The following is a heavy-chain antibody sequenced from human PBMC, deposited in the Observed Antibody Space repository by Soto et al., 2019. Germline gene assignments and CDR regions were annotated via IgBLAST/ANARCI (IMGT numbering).Heavy chain of an antibody. Sequence: QVQLVQSGAEVKKPGASVKVSCKASGYTFTSYGISWVRQAPGQGLEWMGWISAYNGNTNYAQKLQGRVTMTTDTSTSTAYMELRSLRSDDTAVYYCVRDCRIVADSRNEIDAFDIWGQGTMVTVSS. V-gene: IGHV1-18*04. J-gene: IGHJ3*02. CDR2: ISAYNGNT. CDR1: GYTFTSYG. CDR3: VRDCRIVADSRNEIDAFDI. D-gene: IGHD2-21*01.